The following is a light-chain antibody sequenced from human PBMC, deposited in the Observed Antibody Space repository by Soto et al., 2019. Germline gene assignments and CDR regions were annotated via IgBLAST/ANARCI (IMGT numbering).Light chain of an antibody. CDR1: QSVDTC. J-gene: IGKJ1*01. CDR3: QQFYRYPWT. Sequence: DIQMTQSPSTLSASVGDRVTITCRASQSVDTCLAWYQQKPEKAPHLLIYKASSLETGVPSRFSGSGSVTEFTLTISSLQPDDFATYYCQQFYRYPWTFGQGTKVEIK. CDR2: KAS. V-gene: IGKV1-5*03.